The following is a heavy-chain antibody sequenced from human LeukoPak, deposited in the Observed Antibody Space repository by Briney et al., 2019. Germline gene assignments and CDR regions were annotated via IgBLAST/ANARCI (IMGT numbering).Heavy chain of an antibody. Sequence: SQTLSLTCTVSGGSISSGGYYWSWIRQHPGKGLEWIGYIYYSGSTYYNPSLKSRVTISVDASKNQFSLKLSSVTAADTAVYYCARTVDCGGDCYSSLRAFDIWGQGTMVTVSS. CDR1: GGSISSGGYY. CDR2: IYYSGST. J-gene: IGHJ3*02. D-gene: IGHD2-21*02. V-gene: IGHV4-31*03. CDR3: ARTVDCGGDCYSSLRAFDI.